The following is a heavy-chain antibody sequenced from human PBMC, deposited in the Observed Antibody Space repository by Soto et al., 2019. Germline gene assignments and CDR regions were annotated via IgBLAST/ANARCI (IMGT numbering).Heavy chain of an antibody. CDR3: AKGSGSHYDYFDY. J-gene: IGHJ4*02. CDR1: GFTFSTYT. D-gene: IGHD1-26*01. Sequence: LRLSCAASGFTFSTYTMNWFRQAPGKGLEWVSAITGGSNTYYADSVKGRFTISRDNSKKTLYLQMNSLRVEDTAVYYCAKGSGSHYDYFDYWGRGTLITVSS. CDR2: ITGGSNT. V-gene: IGHV3-23*01.